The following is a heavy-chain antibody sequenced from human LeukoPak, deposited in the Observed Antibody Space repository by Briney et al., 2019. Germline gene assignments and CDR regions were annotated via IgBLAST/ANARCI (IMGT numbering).Heavy chain of an antibody. V-gene: IGHV3-30*18. Sequence: PGGSLRLSCAASGFTFSSYGMHWVRQAPAKGLEWVAVISYDGSYKYYADSVKGRFTISRDNSKYTLYLQMNSLRAEDTAVYYCAEPRIAVAGTDLDFWGQGTLVTVSS. CDR2: ISYDGSYK. CDR1: GFTFSSYG. CDR3: AEPRIAVAGTDLDF. D-gene: IGHD6-19*01. J-gene: IGHJ4*02.